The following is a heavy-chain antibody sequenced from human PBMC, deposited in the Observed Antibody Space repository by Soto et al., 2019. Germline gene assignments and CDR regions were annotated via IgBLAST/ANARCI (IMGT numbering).Heavy chain of an antibody. Sequence: PGGSLRLSCAASGSAFNNYDMTWVRQAPGKGLEWLSVISGSGGSTYYADSVKGRFTISRDNSEKTIFLQMNSLRAEDTAIYYCAVPSGSFYLPLNYWGQGTLVTVSS. CDR1: GSAFNNYD. V-gene: IGHV3-23*01. J-gene: IGHJ4*02. CDR2: ISGSGGST. D-gene: IGHD3-10*01. CDR3: AVPSGSFYLPLNY.